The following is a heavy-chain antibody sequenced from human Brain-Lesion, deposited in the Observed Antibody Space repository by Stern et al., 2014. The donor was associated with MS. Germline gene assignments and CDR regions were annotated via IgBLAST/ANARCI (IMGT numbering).Heavy chain of an antibody. J-gene: IGHJ3*02. CDR3: SASGPRMEGSCFDI. CDR2: INNTRAT. Sequence: QVQLVQSGPGLVKPSQTLSLSCTVSGAPVSSCGYYWGWHGPLQGKGLEWGGYINNTRATFYNPSINRRVTISVNTYEHQFSLKLTAVTASDTSVYYCSASGPRMEGSCFDIWGQGTMVTVSS. V-gene: IGHV4-31*03. CDR1: GAPVSSCGYY. D-gene: IGHD3-3*01.